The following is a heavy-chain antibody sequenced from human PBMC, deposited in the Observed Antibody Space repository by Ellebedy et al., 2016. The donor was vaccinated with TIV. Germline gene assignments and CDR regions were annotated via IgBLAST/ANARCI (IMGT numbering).Heavy chain of an antibody. Sequence: SETLSLTXTVSGGSISSYYWSWIRQPAGKGLEWIGRIYTSGSTNYNPSLKSRVTMSVDTSKNQFSLKLSSVTAADTAVYYCARGLLGYCSSTSCPRLGYFDLWGRGTLVTVSS. CDR3: ARGLLGYCSSTSCPRLGYFDL. J-gene: IGHJ2*01. D-gene: IGHD2-2*01. CDR2: IYTSGST. CDR1: GGSISSYY. V-gene: IGHV4-4*07.